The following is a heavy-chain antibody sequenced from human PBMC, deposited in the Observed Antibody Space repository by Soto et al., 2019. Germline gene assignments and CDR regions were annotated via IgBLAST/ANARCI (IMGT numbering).Heavy chain of an antibody. CDR2: INHSGST. CDR3: ARERRRPKSITMVRHNWFDP. J-gene: IGHJ5*02. Sequence: QVQLQQWGAGLLKPSETLSLTCAVYGGSFSGYYWSWIRQPPGKGLEWIGEINHSGSTNYNPSLKSRVTISVDTSKNQFSLKLSSVTAADTAVYYCARERRRPKSITMVRHNWFDPWGQGTLVTVSS. CDR1: GGSFSGYY. V-gene: IGHV4-34*01. D-gene: IGHD3-10*01.